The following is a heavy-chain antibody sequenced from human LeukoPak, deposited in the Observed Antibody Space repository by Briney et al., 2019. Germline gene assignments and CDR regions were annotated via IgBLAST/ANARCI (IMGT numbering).Heavy chain of an antibody. J-gene: IGHJ4*02. D-gene: IGHD3-10*01. CDR2: INHSGST. Sequence: SETLSLTCAVYGGSFSNNYWSWVRQPPGKGLEWIGEINHSGSTNYNPSLKSRVTISVDTSKNQFSLKLSSVTAADTAVYYCARDQYYYGSGIYYDYWGQGTLVTVSS. V-gene: IGHV4-34*01. CDR3: ARDQYYYGSGIYYDY. CDR1: GGSFSNNY.